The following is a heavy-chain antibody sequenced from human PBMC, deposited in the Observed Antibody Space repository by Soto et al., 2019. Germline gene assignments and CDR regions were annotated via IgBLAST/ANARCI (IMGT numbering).Heavy chain of an antibody. D-gene: IGHD2-15*01. V-gene: IGHV4-39*01. CDR2: IFYGERS. J-gene: IGHJ5*02. Sequence: SETLSLTCTVSGGSISSSTNYWGWIRQLPGKGLDWIGSIFYGERSYYNPAPRSRVAIYIDPSKNLFSLKLSSVTAADTGVYYCARHLVVAGTTYNWFDLWGQGTLVTVSS. CDR1: GGSISSSTNY. CDR3: ARHLVVAGTTYNWFDL.